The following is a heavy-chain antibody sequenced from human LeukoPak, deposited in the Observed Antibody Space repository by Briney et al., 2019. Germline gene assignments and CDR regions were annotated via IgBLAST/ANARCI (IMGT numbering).Heavy chain of an antibody. Sequence: PGGSLRLSCAASGFTFSSYAMSWVRQAPGKGLEWVSAISGSGGSTYYADSVKGRFTISRDNSKNTLYLQMNSLRAEDTAVYYCARDSQASYSSGWSGNYFDYWGQGTLVTVSS. CDR3: ARDSQASYSSGWSGNYFDY. CDR1: GFTFSSYA. CDR2: ISGSGGST. J-gene: IGHJ4*02. D-gene: IGHD6-19*01. V-gene: IGHV3-23*01.